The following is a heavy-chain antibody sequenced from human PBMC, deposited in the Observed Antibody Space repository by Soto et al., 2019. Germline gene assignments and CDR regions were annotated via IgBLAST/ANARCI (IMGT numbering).Heavy chain of an antibody. J-gene: IGHJ4*02. V-gene: IGHV3-23*01. CDR1: GVTFGSYA. CDR2: INNSGGST. Sequence: GGSLRLSCAASGVTFGSYAMSWVRQAPGKGLEWVSTINNSGGSTYYPDSVKGRFTISRDNSKNTLYLQMNSLRADDTAVYYCAKDPPQTGTTFDYWGQGTLVTVSS. D-gene: IGHD1-1*01. CDR3: AKDPPQTGTTFDY.